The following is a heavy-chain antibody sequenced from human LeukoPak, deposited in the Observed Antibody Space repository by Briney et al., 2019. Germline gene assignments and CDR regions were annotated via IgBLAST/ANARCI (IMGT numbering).Heavy chain of an antibody. CDR2: IIPIFGTA. Sequence: SVKVSRKASGGTFSSYAISWVRQAPGQGLEWMGRIIPIFGTANYAQKFQGRVTITTDESTSTAYMELSSLRSEDTAVYYCAVREAGYYYDSSGYYGYWGQGTLVTVSS. V-gene: IGHV1-69*05. D-gene: IGHD3-22*01. CDR3: AVREAGYYYDSSGYYGY. J-gene: IGHJ4*02. CDR1: GGTFSSYA.